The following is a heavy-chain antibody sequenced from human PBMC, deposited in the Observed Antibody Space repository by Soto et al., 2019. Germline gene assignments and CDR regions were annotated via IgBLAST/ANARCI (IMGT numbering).Heavy chain of an antibody. D-gene: IGHD3-3*01. CDR2: ISGSGGST. CDR3: AKERSTSLRFLEWSVTCLDY. CDR1: GFTFSSYA. J-gene: IGHJ4*02. Sequence: GGSLRLSCAASGFTFSSYAMSWVRQAPGKGLEWVSAISGSGGSTYYADSVKGRFTISRDNSKNTLYLQMNSLRAEDTAVYYCAKERSTSLRFLEWSVTCLDYWGQGTLVTVSS. V-gene: IGHV3-23*01.